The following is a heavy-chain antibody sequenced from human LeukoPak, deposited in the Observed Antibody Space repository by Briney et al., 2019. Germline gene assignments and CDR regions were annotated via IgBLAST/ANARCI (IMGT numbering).Heavy chain of an antibody. D-gene: IGHD6-19*01. Sequence: GGSLRLSCAASGFTFSSYAMSWVRQAPGKGLEWVSAISGSGGSTYYADSVKGRFTISRDNSKNTLYLQMNSLRAEDTAVYYCAEAAYSSGWQGVYFDYWGQGTLVTVSS. J-gene: IGHJ4*02. CDR2: ISGSGGST. CDR3: AEAAYSSGWQGVYFDY. CDR1: GFTFSSYA. V-gene: IGHV3-23*01.